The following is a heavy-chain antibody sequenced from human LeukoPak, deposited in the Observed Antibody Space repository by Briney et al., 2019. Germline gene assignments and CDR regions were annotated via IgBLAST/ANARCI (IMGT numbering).Heavy chain of an antibody. CDR1: GYTFTGYY. D-gene: IGHD6-13*01. V-gene: IGHV1-2*02. J-gene: IGHJ5*02. Sequence: GASVKVSCKASGYTFTGYYIHWVRQAPGQGLEWMGWINPKSGGANYAQKFQGRVTMTRDTSISTAYMELSRLRSVDTAVYYCAREGFCSSGNCFDPWGQGTLVTVSS. CDR2: INPKSGGA. CDR3: AREGFCSSGNCFDP.